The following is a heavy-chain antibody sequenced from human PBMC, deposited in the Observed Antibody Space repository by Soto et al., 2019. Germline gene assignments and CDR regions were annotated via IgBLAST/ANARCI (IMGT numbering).Heavy chain of an antibody. D-gene: IGHD3-22*01. CDR2: INHSGST. CDR1: GGSFSGYY. J-gene: IGHJ6*04. CDR3: ARPAGAGYYFSNVDV. Sequence: SETLSLTCAVYGGSFSGYYWSWIRQPPGKGLEWIGEINHSGSTNYNPSLKSRVTISVDTSKNQFSLKLSSVTAADTAVCYCARPAGAGYYFSNVDVWGKGTTVTVSS. V-gene: IGHV4-34*01.